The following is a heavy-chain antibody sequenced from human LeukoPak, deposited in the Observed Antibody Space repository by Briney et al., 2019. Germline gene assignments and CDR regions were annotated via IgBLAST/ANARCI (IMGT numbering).Heavy chain of an antibody. CDR1: GFTFSSYA. D-gene: IGHD6-13*01. V-gene: IGHV3-30-3*01. Sequence: GGSLRLSCAASGFTFSSYAMHWVRQAPGKGLEWVAVISYDGSNTYYADSVKGRFTISRDNSKNTLYLQMNSLRAEDTAVYYCARDPRYSSSWYFFDPWGQGTLVTVSS. J-gene: IGHJ5*02. CDR3: ARDPRYSSSWYFFDP. CDR2: ISYDGSNT.